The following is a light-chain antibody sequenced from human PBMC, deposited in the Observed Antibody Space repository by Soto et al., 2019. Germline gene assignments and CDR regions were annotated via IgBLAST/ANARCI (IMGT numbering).Light chain of an antibody. CDR1: SSDVGGYNY. V-gene: IGLV2-14*01. J-gene: IGLJ2*01. Sequence: QSALTQPASVSVSPGQSITISCTGTSSDVGGYNYVAWYQQHPGKAPKLMIYDVSNRPSGVSNTFSGSKSGNTASLTISGLQSEEEADYYCSSYTSSSTVVFGGGTKLTVL. CDR2: DVS. CDR3: SSYTSSSTVV.